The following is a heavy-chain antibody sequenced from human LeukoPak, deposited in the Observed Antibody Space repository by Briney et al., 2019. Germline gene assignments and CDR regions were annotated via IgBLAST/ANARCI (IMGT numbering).Heavy chain of an antibody. D-gene: IGHD3-10*01. CDR2: ISAYNGNT. Sequence: ASVKVSCKASGYTFNSYGISWVRQAPGQGLEWMGWISAYNGNTNYAQKLQGRVTMTTDTSTSTAYMELRSLRSDDTAVYYCARDVVRGVVGQNYYYYYGMDVWGQGTTVTVSS. J-gene: IGHJ6*02. CDR1: GYTFNSYG. V-gene: IGHV1-18*01. CDR3: ARDVVRGVVGQNYYYYYGMDV.